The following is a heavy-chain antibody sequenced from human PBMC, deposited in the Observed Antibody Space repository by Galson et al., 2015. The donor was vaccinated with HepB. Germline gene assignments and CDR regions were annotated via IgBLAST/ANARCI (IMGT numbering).Heavy chain of an antibody. V-gene: IGHV4-59*01. Sequence: QVQLQESGPGLVKPSETLSLSCTVSSGSIRSYYWSWIRQPPGKGLEWIGYIYYTGSTNHNPSLKSRVTMSVDTSKNQFSLKLTSVTAADTAVYYCATDSSSYYMMLDYWGQGTLVTVSS. CDR1: SGSIRSYY. CDR3: ATDSSSYYMMLDY. J-gene: IGHJ4*02. CDR2: IYYTGST. D-gene: IGHD3-22*01.